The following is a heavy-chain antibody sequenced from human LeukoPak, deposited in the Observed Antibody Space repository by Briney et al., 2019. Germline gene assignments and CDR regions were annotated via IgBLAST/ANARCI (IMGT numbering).Heavy chain of an antibody. CDR1: GFTFSSYA. Sequence: GSLRLSCAASGFTFSSYAMHWVRQAPGKGLEYVSAISSNGGSTYYANSVKGRFTISRDNSKNTLYLQMNSLRAEDTAVYYCARDGRYYGSGSYLGYWGQGTLVTVSS. V-gene: IGHV3-64*01. CDR2: ISSNGGST. CDR3: ARDGRYYGSGSYLGY. D-gene: IGHD3-10*01. J-gene: IGHJ4*02.